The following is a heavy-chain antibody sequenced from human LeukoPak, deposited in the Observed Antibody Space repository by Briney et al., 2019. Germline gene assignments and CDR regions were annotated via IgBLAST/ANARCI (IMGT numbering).Heavy chain of an antibody. Sequence: PSGTLSLTCDVSGASISSGYWWSWVRQPPGKGLEWIGSIYYSGSTYYNPSLKSRVTISVDTSKNQFSLKLSSVTAADTAVYYCARVLLVGYGSGSYQDYWGQGTLVTVSS. D-gene: IGHD3-10*01. V-gene: IGHV4-4*02. CDR1: GASISSGYW. CDR3: ARVLLVGYGSGSYQDY. CDR2: IYYSGST. J-gene: IGHJ4*02.